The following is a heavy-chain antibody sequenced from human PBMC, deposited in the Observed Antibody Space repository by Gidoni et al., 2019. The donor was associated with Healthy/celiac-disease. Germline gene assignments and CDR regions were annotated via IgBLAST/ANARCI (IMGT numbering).Heavy chain of an antibody. Sequence: QVQLVESGGGLVKPGGSLRLSCAASGFTFSYYYMSWIRQAPGKGLEWFSDISSSSSYTNYADSVKGRFTISRDNAKNSLYLQMNSLRAEDTAVYYCARDGSIAAAGDRDYYYGMDVWGQGTTVTVSS. D-gene: IGHD6-13*01. J-gene: IGHJ6*02. CDR3: ARDGSIAAAGDRDYYYGMDV. CDR1: GFTFSYYY. V-gene: IGHV3-11*05. CDR2: ISSSSSYT.